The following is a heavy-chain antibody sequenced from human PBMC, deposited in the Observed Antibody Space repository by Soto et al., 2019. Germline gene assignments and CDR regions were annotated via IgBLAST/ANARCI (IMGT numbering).Heavy chain of an antibody. CDR3: ARPFDWLSNYYGMDV. J-gene: IGHJ6*02. CDR2: IIPIFGTA. D-gene: IGHD3-9*01. CDR1: GGTLSSYA. Sequence: GASVKVSCKASGGTLSSYAISWVRQAPGQGLEWMGGIIPIFGTANYAQKFQGRVTITADESTSTAYMELSSLRSEDTAVYYCARPFDWLSNYYGMDVWGQGTTVTVSS. V-gene: IGHV1-69*13.